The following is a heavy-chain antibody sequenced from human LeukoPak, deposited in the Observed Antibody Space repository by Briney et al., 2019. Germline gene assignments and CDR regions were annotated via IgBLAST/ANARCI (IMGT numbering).Heavy chain of an antibody. CDR2: INHSGST. V-gene: IGHV4-34*01. D-gene: IGHD6-25*01. J-gene: IGHJ6*03. Sequence: SETLSLTCAVYGGSFSGYSWSWIRQPPGKGLEWIGEINHSGSTNYNPSLKSRVTISVDKSKNQFSLKLSSVTAADTAVYYCARDRGGRYYYMDVWGKGTTVTVSS. CDR3: ARDRGGRYYYMDV. CDR1: GGSFSGYS.